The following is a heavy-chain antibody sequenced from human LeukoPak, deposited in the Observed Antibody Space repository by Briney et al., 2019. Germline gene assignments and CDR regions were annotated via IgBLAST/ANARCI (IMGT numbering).Heavy chain of an antibody. J-gene: IGHJ4*02. CDR1: GFTFDDYA. Sequence: PGRSLRLSSAASGFTFDDYAMHWIRQAPGKGLEWVSGISWNSGSIGYADSVKGRFTISRDNAKNSLYLQMNSLRAEDTALYYCAKGHMIRGPFDYWGQGTLVTVSS. CDR2: ISWNSGSI. V-gene: IGHV3-9*01. CDR3: AKGHMIRGPFDY. D-gene: IGHD3-22*01.